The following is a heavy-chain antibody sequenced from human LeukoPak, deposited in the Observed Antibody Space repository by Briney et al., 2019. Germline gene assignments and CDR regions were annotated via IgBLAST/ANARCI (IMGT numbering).Heavy chain of an antibody. J-gene: IGHJ5*02. V-gene: IGHV1-8*02. Sequence: ASVKVSCKASGGTFSSYAISWVRQATGQGLEWMGWMNPNSGNTGYAQKFQGRVTMTRNTSISTAYMELSSLRSEDTAVYYCARGSYYGSGSYPPWFDPWGQGTLVTVSS. CDR2: MNPNSGNT. CDR3: ARGSYYGSGSYPPWFDP. D-gene: IGHD3-10*01. CDR1: GGTFSSYA.